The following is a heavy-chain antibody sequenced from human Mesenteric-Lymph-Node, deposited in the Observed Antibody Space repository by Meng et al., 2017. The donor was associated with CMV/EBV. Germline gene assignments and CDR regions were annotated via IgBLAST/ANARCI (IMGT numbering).Heavy chain of an antibody. CDR3: ARESVLLWFGEPSLMASR. V-gene: IGHV1-2*02. J-gene: IGHJ4*02. D-gene: IGHD3-10*01. Sequence: ASVKVSCKASGYTFTGYYMHWVRQAPGQGLEWMGWINPNSGGTNYAQKFQGRVTMTRDTSISTAYMELSRLRSDDTAVYYCARESVLLWFGEPSLMASRWGQGTLVTVSS. CDR1: GYTFTGYY. CDR2: INPNSGGT.